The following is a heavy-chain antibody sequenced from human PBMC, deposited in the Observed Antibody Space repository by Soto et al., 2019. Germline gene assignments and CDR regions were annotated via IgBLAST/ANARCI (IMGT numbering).Heavy chain of an antibody. V-gene: IGHV3-15*01. CDR2: IKRKSDGGTY. CDR1: GFTFSHVW. D-gene: IGHD2-2*01. Sequence: GGSLRLSCAPSGFTFSHVWMSWVRQAPGKGLEWVGRIKRKSDGGTYDYAAPAEGRFTISSDDSKNTLNVQVNNLKADDTAVYYCATEKDGSSNTCPDAFEYWGQGILVTVSS. CDR3: ATEKDGSSNTCPDAFEY. J-gene: IGHJ4*02.